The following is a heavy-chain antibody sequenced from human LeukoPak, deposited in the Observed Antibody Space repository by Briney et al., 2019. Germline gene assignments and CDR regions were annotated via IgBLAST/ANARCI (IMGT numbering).Heavy chain of an antibody. D-gene: IGHD2-2*01. Sequence: SETLSLTCTVSGGSISSSDYYWGWIRQPPGKGLEWIASIYYSGTTHYNPSHQSRVTMSVDTSKNQFSLKLSSVTAADTAVYYCARVPRSYYYYYYMDVWGKGTTVTVSS. J-gene: IGHJ6*03. CDR2: IYYSGTT. V-gene: IGHV4-39*01. CDR1: GGSISSSDYY. CDR3: ARVPRSYYYYYYMDV.